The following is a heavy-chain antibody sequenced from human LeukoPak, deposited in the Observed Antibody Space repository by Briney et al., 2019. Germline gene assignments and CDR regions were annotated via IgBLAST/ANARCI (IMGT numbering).Heavy chain of an antibody. CDR2: ICYRGST. CDR1: GGSLSSYY. CDR3: ARDRCSGGSCYSDY. Sequence: ASETLSLTCTVSGGSLSSYYWSWIQQPPGKGLEWIGYICYRGSTNYNHSLKRRVTISVDTSKNQFSLKLSSVTAADTAVYYCARDRCSGGSCYSDYWGQGTLVTVSS. D-gene: IGHD2-15*01. V-gene: IGHV4-59*01. J-gene: IGHJ4*02.